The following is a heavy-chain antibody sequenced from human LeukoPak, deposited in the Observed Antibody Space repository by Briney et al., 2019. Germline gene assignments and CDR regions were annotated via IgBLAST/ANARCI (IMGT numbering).Heavy chain of an antibody. D-gene: IGHD3-9*01. Sequence: GRSLRLSCAASGFTFDDYAMHWVRQAPGKGLEWVSGISWNSGSIGYAGSVKGRFTISRDNAKNSLYLQMNSLRAEDTALYYCAKDGDYDILTGYYYDYWGQGTLVTVSS. CDR3: AKDGDYDILTGYYYDY. V-gene: IGHV3-9*01. CDR1: GFTFDDYA. J-gene: IGHJ4*02. CDR2: ISWNSGSI.